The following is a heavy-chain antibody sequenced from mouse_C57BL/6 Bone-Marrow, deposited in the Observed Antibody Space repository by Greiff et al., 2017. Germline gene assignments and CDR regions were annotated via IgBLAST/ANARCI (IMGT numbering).Heavy chain of an antibody. J-gene: IGHJ2*01. Sequence: EVKLVEPGGGLVKPGGSLKLSCAASGFTFSSYAMSWVRQTPEKRLEWVATISDGGSYTYYPDNVKGRFTISRDNAKNNLYLQMSHLKSEDTAMYYCARDRYYYGSSFDYWGQGTTLTVSS. D-gene: IGHD1-1*01. CDR1: GFTFSSYA. CDR2: ISDGGSYT. V-gene: IGHV5-4*01. CDR3: ARDRYYYGSSFDY.